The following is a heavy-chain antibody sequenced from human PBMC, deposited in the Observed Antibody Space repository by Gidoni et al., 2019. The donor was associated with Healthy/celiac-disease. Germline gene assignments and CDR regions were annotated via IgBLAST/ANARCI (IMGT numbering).Heavy chain of an antibody. J-gene: IGHJ4*02. CDR1: GGTFSSYA. CDR2: IIPIVGTA. CDR3: AREEVSGGGDCRYS. D-gene: IGHD2-21*02. V-gene: IGHV1-69*01. Sequence: QVQLVQSGDEVKKPWSSVTVSCKASGGTFSSYAISWVRQAPGQGLEWMGGIIPIVGTANDAQKCQGRVTITADESTSTAYMELSSLRSEDTAVYYCAREEVSGGGDCRYSWGQGTLVTVSS.